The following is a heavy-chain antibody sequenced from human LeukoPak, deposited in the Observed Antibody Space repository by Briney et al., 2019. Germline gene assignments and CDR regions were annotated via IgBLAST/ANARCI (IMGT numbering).Heavy chain of an antibody. D-gene: IGHD6-6*01. V-gene: IGHV1-2*02. Sequence: ASVKVSCKASGYTFTGYFIHWVRQAPGQGLEWMGWINGNNGGTNYAQKFQGRVTMTRDTSISTAYMELSRLRSDDTAVYYCARESSDDAFDIWGQGTMVTVSS. CDR2: INGNNGGT. J-gene: IGHJ3*02. CDR3: ARESSDDAFDI. CDR1: GYTFTGYF.